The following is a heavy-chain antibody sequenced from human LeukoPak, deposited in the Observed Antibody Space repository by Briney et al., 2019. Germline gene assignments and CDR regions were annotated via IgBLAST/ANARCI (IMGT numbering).Heavy chain of an antibody. Sequence: SETLSLTCTVSGGSIRSNYWSWIRQPPGKGLGWIGYIYYTGSTNYNPSLTSRVTISVDTSKKQFSLRLTSVTAADTAVYYCARGGAARPYWYFDLWGRGTLVTVSS. J-gene: IGHJ2*01. CDR1: GGSIRSNY. D-gene: IGHD6-6*01. V-gene: IGHV4-59*01. CDR3: ARGGAARPYWYFDL. CDR2: IYYTGST.